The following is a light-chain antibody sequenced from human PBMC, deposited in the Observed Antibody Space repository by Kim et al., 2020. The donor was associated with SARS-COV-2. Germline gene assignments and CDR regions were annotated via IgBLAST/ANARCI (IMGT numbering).Light chain of an antibody. CDR1: SSDVGTYNY. CDR2: DVS. Sequence: GQSITVSYTGTSSDVGTYNYVSWYQQHPGKAPKLMIYDVSNRPSGVSNRFSGSKSGNTTSLTISGLQAEDEADYYCSSYTSSSTQVFGTGTKVTVL. V-gene: IGLV2-14*04. CDR3: SSYTSSSTQV. J-gene: IGLJ1*01.